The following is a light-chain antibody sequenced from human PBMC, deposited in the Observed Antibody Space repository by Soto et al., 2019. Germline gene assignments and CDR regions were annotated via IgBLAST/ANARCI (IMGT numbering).Light chain of an antibody. J-gene: IGLJ2*01. CDR2: ANN. CDR3: AAWDDSLNGLV. Sequence: QSVLPQAPSVSGTPGQRVSISCSGSRSNIGINAVDWYHQLPGTAPKVLIYANNQRPSGVPDRFSGSKSGTSASLAINGLQSDDEAHYYCAAWDDSLNGLVFGGGTKVTVL. CDR1: RSNIGINA. V-gene: IGLV1-44*01.